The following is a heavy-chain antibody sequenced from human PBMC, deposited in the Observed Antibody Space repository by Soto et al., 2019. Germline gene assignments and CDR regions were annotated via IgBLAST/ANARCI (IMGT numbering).Heavy chain of an antibody. CDR1: GGSISSSSYY. CDR2: IYYSGST. V-gene: IGHV4-39*01. CDR3: AAKVPYCSGGSCDPLGWFDP. D-gene: IGHD2-15*01. Sequence: QLQLQESGPGLVKPSETLSLTCTVSGGSISSSSYYWGWIRQPPGKGLEWIGSIYYSGSTYYNPSLKRRVTISVDTSKNQFSLKLSSVTAADTAVYYCAAKVPYCSGGSCDPLGWFDPWGQGTLVTVSS. J-gene: IGHJ5*02.